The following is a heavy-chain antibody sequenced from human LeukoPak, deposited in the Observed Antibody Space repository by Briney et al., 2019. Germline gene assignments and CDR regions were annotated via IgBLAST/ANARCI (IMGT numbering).Heavy chain of an antibody. D-gene: IGHD1-7*01. J-gene: IGHJ3*02. Sequence: GGSLRLSCAASGFTFSSYAMSWVRQAPGKGLEWVSAISGSGGSTYYADSVKGRFTISRDNSKNTLYLQMNSLRAEDTAVYYCAKDRPRGLNWNYMFGAFDIWGQGTMVTVSS. CDR1: GFTFSSYA. CDR2: ISGSGGST. V-gene: IGHV3-23*01. CDR3: AKDRPRGLNWNYMFGAFDI.